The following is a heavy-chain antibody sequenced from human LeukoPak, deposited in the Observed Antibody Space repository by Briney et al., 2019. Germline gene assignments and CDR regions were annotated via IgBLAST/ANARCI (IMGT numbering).Heavy chain of an antibody. D-gene: IGHD3-16*02. V-gene: IGHV4-39*07. J-gene: IGHJ4*02. CDR1: GGSISSGDYY. CDR2: INHSGST. Sequence: SETLSLTCTVSGGSISSGDYYWSWIRQPPGKGLEWIGEINHSGSTNYNPSLKSRVTISVDTSKNQFSLKLSSVTAADTAVYYCAREGYYDYVWGSYQYYFDYWGQGTLVTVSS. CDR3: AREGYYDYVWGSYQYYFDY.